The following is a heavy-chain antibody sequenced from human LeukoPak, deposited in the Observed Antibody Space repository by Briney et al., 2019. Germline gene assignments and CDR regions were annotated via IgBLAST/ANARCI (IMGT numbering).Heavy chain of an antibody. CDR3: PPDYAGAFDI. CDR1: GASISSGAYY. Sequence: SQTLSLTCTVSGASISSGAYYWSWIRQPPGKDLEWIGYIYYSGNAYYNPSLNTRVTISVDTSKNHFSPNPNSAAAADTAVHCCPPDYAGAFDIWGQGTIVTVAS. D-gene: IGHD4-17*01. J-gene: IGHJ3*02. CDR2: IYYSGNA. V-gene: IGHV4-30-4*08.